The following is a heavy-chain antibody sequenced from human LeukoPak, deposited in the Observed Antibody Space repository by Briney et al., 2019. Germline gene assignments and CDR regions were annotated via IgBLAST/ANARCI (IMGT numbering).Heavy chain of an antibody. CDR2: INHRGST. V-gene: IGHV4-34*01. CDR1: GGPFSGYY. CDR3: ARGGPLDY. Sequence: SETLSLTCAVYGGPFSGYYWSWIRQPPGKGLEWIGEINHRGSTNYNPSLKSRVTISVDTSKNQFSLKLSSVTAADTAVYYCARGGPLDYWGQGTLVTVSS. J-gene: IGHJ4*02.